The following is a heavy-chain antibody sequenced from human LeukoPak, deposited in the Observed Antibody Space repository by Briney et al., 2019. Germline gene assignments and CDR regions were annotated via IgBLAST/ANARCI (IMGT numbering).Heavy chain of an antibody. J-gene: IGHJ4*02. CDR2: ISGSGGST. Sequence: GGSLRLSCAASGFTFSSYAMSWVRQAPGKGLEWVSAISGSGGSTYYADSVKGRFTISRDNSKNTLYLQMNSLRAEDTAVYYCAKGPSRGRYYYGSGSLGDYWGQGTLSPSPQ. CDR3: AKGPSRGRYYYGSGSLGDY. CDR1: GFTFSSYA. D-gene: IGHD3-10*01. V-gene: IGHV3-23*01.